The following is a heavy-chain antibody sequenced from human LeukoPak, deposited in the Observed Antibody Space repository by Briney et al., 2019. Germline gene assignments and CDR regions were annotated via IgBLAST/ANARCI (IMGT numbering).Heavy chain of an antibody. J-gene: IGHJ6*03. D-gene: IGHD2-8*01. V-gene: IGHV4-59*12. Sequence: PSETLSLTCTVSGGSISSYYWSWIRQPPGKGLEWIGYIYYSGSTNYNPSLKSRVTISVDTSKNQFSLKLSSVTAADTAVYYCARGGLISYYYMDVWGKGTTVTVSS. CDR2: IYYSGST. CDR1: GGSISSYY. CDR3: ARGGLISYYYMDV.